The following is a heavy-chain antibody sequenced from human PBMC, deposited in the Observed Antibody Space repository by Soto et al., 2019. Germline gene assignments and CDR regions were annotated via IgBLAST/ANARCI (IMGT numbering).Heavy chain of an antibody. J-gene: IGHJ4*02. CDR2: IIPILGIA. CDR3: ARDPALTRDGYNRKEDY. V-gene: IGHV1-69*08. Sequence: QVQLVQSGAEVKKPGSSVKVSCKASGGTFSSYTISWVRQAPGQGLEWMGRIIPILGIANYAQKFQGRVTITADKSTSTAYMELSSLRSEDTAVYYCARDPALTRDGYNRKEDYWGQGTLVTVSS. CDR1: GGTFSSYT. D-gene: IGHD1-1*01.